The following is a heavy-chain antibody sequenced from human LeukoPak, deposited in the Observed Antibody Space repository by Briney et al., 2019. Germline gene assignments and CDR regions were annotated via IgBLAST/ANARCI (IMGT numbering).Heavy chain of an antibody. CDR2: ISYDGSNK. D-gene: IGHD6-13*01. V-gene: IGHV3-30*18. CDR3: AKDYSSSSSWYYYYYGMDV. J-gene: IGHJ6*02. CDR1: GFTFSSFG. Sequence: GSLRLSCVASGFTFSSFGMHWVRQAPGKGLEWVAVISYDGSNKYYADSVKGRFTISRDNSKNTLYLQMNSLRAEDTAVYYCAKDYSSSSSWYYYYYGMDVWAKGPRSPSP.